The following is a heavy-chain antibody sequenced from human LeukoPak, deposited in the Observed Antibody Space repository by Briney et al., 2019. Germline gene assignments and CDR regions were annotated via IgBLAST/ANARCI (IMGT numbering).Heavy chain of an antibody. Sequence: GGSLRLSCTGSGLTVSGNYMSWVRQAPGKGLEWVSVIYRGVNTSYADSVRGRFTVSRDNSKNTVDLQINSLRDEDTAIYYCAKDWGQRGVGASLGHWGQGTLVTVSS. V-gene: IGHV3-66*01. CDR2: IYRGVNT. D-gene: IGHD1-26*01. CDR3: AKDWGQRGVGASLGH. CDR1: GLTVSGNY. J-gene: IGHJ4*02.